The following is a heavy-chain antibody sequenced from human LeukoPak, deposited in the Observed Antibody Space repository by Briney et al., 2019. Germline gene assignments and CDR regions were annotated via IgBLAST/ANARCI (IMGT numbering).Heavy chain of an antibody. V-gene: IGHV3-30*04. CDR3: AGIWFGELLLDY. D-gene: IGHD3-10*01. J-gene: IGHJ4*02. Sequence: GGSLRLSCAASGFTFSSYAMHWVRQAPGKGLEWVAVISYDGSNKHYADSVKGRFTISRDNSKNTLYLQMNSLRAEDTAVYYCAGIWFGELLLDYWRQGTLVTVSS. CDR2: ISYDGSNK. CDR1: GFTFSSYA.